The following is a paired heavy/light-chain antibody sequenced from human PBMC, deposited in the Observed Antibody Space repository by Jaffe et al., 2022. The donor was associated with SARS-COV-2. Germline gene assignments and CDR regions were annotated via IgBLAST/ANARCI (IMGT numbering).Heavy chain of an antibody. D-gene: IGHD4-4*01. Sequence: QVQLQESGPGLVKPSETLSLTCTVSGGSISGSGYYWTWIRQPPGKGLEWIGYIYYSGSTNYNPSLKSRLSISLDTSKNQFSLKLSSVTAADRAVYYCARERHTQYLNYFDSWGQGTLVTVSS. CDR2: IYYSGST. J-gene: IGHJ4*02. V-gene: IGHV4-61*08. CDR3: ARERHTQYLNYFDS. CDR1: GGSISGSGYY.
Light chain of an antibody. V-gene: IGLV1-44*01. CDR3: ATWDVSLIV. CDR1: SSNIGRNS. Sequence: QSVLTQPPSASGTPGQRVTISCSGNSSNIGRNSVNWYQQLPGTAPKVLIYENNQRPSGVPDRFSGSKSGTSASLAISGLQSEDEADYYCATWDVSLIVFGGGTKLTVL. CDR2: ENN. J-gene: IGLJ3*02.